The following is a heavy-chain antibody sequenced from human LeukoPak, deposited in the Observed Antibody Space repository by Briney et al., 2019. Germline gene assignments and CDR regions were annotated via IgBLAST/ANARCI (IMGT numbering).Heavy chain of an antibody. CDR2: INPSGGST. Sequence: ASVKVSCKASGYTFTSYYMHWVRQAPGQGLEWMGIINPSGGSTSYAQKFQGRVTMTRDTSTSTVYMELSSLRSEDTAVYYCARGHRSGYFYYYYYMDVWGKGTTVTVSS. CDR1: GYTFTSYY. CDR3: ARGHRSGYFYYYYYMDV. V-gene: IGHV1-46*01. D-gene: IGHD3-22*01. J-gene: IGHJ6*03.